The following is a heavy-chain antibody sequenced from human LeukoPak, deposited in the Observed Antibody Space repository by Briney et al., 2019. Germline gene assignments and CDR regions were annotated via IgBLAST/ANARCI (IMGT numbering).Heavy chain of an antibody. CDR3: ARGGAHGMDF. D-gene: IGHD1-26*01. Sequence: PGGSLRLSCAASGFTLSSYSMNWVRQAPGKGLEWVSHINIVNNAIYYSDSVKGRFTISRDNAKNSLYLQMNSLRVEDTAVYYCARGGAHGMDFWGQGTTVTVSS. V-gene: IGHV3-48*04. CDR2: INIVNNAI. CDR1: GFTLSSYS. J-gene: IGHJ6*02.